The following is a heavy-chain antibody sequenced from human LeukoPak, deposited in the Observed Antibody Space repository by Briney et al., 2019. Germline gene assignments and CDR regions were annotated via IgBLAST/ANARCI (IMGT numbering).Heavy chain of an antibody. CDR1: GFTFNTYW. J-gene: IGHJ4*02. Sequence: GGSLRLSCAVSGFTFNTYWMGWVRQAPGKGPEWVASIKQDGSEEYYVDSVKGRFTISRDNAKNSLYLQMHSLRGEDTAVYYCARDRSSSWYYFDFDYWGQGTLVTVSS. V-gene: IGHV3-7*01. D-gene: IGHD6-13*01. CDR3: ARDRSSSWYYFDFDY. CDR2: IKQDGSEE.